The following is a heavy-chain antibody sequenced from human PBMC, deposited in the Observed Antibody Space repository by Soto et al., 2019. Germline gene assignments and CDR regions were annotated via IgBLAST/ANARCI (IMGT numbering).Heavy chain of an antibody. J-gene: IGHJ4*02. CDR3: ARSHDYGDFYFDY. V-gene: IGHV3-21*01. Sequence: EVQLVESGGGLVKPGGSLRLSCAASGFTFSSYSMNWVRQAPGKRLEWVSSISSSSSYIYYADSVKGRFTISRDNAKNSLYLQMNSLRAEDTAVYYCARSHDYGDFYFDYWGQGTLVTVSS. D-gene: IGHD4-17*01. CDR1: GFTFSSYS. CDR2: ISSSSSYI.